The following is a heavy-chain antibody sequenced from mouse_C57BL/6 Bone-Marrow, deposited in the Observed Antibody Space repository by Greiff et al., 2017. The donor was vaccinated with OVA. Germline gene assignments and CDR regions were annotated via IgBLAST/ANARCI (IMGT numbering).Heavy chain of an antibody. Sequence: ESVAELVRPGASVKLSCTASGFNIKNTYMPWVKQRPEKGLEWIGRIDPANGNTKYDPKFQGKATITAYTSSNTAYLPRSSLTSEDTAIYYCALNYPFDYWGQGTTLTVSS. CDR1: GFNIKNTY. J-gene: IGHJ2*01. V-gene: IGHV14-3*01. CDR2: IDPANGNT. CDR3: ALNYPFDY. D-gene: IGHD2-1*01.